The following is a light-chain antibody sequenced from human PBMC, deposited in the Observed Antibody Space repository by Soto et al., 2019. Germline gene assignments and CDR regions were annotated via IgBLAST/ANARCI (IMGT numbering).Light chain of an antibody. CDR2: DAS. Sequence: EIVLTQSPATLSLSRGERATLXXRASQSVSSYLAWYQQKPGQAPRXLIYDASNRATGIPAGFSGSGAGTDSTLTISSLEPEDFAVYYCQQRSNWPRTFGQGTKVDIK. V-gene: IGKV3-11*01. CDR3: QQRSNWPRT. CDR1: QSVSSY. J-gene: IGKJ1*01.